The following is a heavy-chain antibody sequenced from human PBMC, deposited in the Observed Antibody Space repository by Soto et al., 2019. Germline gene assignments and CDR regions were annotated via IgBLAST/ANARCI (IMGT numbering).Heavy chain of an antibody. CDR3: ARGDPYNWFDP. V-gene: IGHV4-59*01. D-gene: IGHD1-26*01. CDR2: IYYSGST. CDR1: GGSISSYY. J-gene: IGHJ5*02. Sequence: SETLSLTCTVSGGSISSYYWSWIRQPPGKGLEWIGYIYYSGSTNYNPSLKSRVTISVDTSKNQFSLKLSSVTAADTAMYYCARGDPYNWFDPWGQGTLVTVSS.